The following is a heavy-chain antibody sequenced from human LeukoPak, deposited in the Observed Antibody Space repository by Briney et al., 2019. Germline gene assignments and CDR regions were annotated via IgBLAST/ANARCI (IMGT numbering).Heavy chain of an antibody. CDR2: IKSKTDGGTT. D-gene: IGHD2-2*02. V-gene: IGHV3-15*01. Sequence: PGGSLRLSCAASGFSFSTYAMHWVRQAPGKGLEWVGRIKSKTDGGTTDYAAPVKGRFTISRDDSKNTLYLQMNSLKTEDTAVYYCSYPHRDYFDYWGQGTLVTVSS. CDR3: SYPHRDYFDY. J-gene: IGHJ4*02. CDR1: GFSFSTYA.